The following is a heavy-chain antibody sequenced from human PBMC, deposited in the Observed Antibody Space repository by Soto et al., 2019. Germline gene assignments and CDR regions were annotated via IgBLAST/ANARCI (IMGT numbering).Heavy chain of an antibody. CDR1: GFTFSSYS. CDR2: ISSSSSTI. V-gene: IGHV3-48*02. Sequence: GGSLILSCAASGFTFSSYSMNWVRQAPGKGLEWVSYISSSSSTIYYADSVKGRFTISRDNAKNSLYLQMNSLRDEDTAVYYCARPGSGGYGSGSYYPQFAFDIWGQGTMVTVSS. CDR3: ARPGSGGYGSGSYYPQFAFDI. D-gene: IGHD3-10*01. J-gene: IGHJ3*02.